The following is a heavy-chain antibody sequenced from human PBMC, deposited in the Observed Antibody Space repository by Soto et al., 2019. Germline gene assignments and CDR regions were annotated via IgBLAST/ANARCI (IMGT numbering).Heavy chain of an antibody. Sequence: QVQLQQWGAGLLKPSETLSLTCTVNGGSLTGYYWSWIRQPPGKGLEWIGEVKAGGSTNDSPSLRGRVPISADTSKHHFSLRLNSVTAADTAVYFCARGQEGIVATHWDQGALVTVSS. V-gene: IGHV4-34*01. CDR3: ARGQEGIVATH. CDR1: GGSLTGYY. D-gene: IGHD5-12*01. CDR2: VKAGGST. J-gene: IGHJ4*02.